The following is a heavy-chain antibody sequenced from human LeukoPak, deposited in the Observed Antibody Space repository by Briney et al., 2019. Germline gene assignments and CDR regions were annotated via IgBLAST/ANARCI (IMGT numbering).Heavy chain of an antibody. CDR2: ISSSSSYI. CDR1: GFTFRSYS. D-gene: IGHD1-26*01. Sequence: XGSLRLSCAASGFTFRSYSMNWVRQAPGKGLEWVSSISSSSSYIYYADSVKGRFTISRDNAKNSLYLQMNSLRAEDTAVYYCARVSYSGNYYGFDYWGQGTLVTVSS. J-gene: IGHJ4*02. CDR3: ARVSYSGNYYGFDY. V-gene: IGHV3-21*01.